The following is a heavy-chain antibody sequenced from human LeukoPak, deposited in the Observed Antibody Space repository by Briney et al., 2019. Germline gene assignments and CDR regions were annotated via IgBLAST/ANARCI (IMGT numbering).Heavy chain of an antibody. CDR1: GFTFSSYA. Sequence: GRSLRLSCAASGFTFSSYAMHWVRQAPGKGLEWVAVISYDGSNKYYADSVRGRFTISRDNSKNTLYLQMNSLRAEDTAVYYCASEGYSSGWYYYYYMDVWGKGTTVTVSS. CDR2: ISYDGSNK. D-gene: IGHD6-19*01. J-gene: IGHJ6*03. CDR3: ASEGYSSGWYYYYYMDV. V-gene: IGHV3-30*04.